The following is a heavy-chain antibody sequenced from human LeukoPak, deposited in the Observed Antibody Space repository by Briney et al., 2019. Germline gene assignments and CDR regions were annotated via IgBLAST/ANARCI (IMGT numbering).Heavy chain of an antibody. Sequence: GGSLRLSCAASGFTFSSYAMHWVRQAPGKGLEYVSAISSNGGSTYYANSVKGRFTISRDNSKNTLYLQMGSLRAEDMAVYYCARDRKDSSSWYGYNWFDPWGQGTLVTVSS. J-gene: IGHJ5*02. V-gene: IGHV3-64*01. CDR3: ARDRKDSSSWYGYNWFDP. D-gene: IGHD6-13*01. CDR1: GFTFSSYA. CDR2: ISSNGGST.